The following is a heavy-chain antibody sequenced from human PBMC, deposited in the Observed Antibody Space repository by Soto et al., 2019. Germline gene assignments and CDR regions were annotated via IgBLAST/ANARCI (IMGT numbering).Heavy chain of an antibody. J-gene: IGHJ6*02. D-gene: IGHD2-2*01. CDR1: GGTFSSYA. V-gene: IGHV1-69*13. Sequence: SVEVSCKASGGTFSSYAISWVRQAPGQGLEWMGGIIPIFGTANYAQKFQGRVTITADESTSTAYMELSSLRSEDTAVYYCARDRGYCSSTSCPSEPYGINVWG. CDR2: IIPIFGTA. CDR3: ARDRGYCSSTSCPSEPYGINV.